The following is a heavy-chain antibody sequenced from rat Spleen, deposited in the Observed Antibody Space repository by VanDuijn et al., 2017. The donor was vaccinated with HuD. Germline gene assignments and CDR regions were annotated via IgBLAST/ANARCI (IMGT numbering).Heavy chain of an antibody. J-gene: IGHJ2*01. V-gene: IGHV5-19*01. Sequence: EVQMVESSGGLVQPGRSLKLSCAASGFTFSDYGMHWIRQAPTEGLGWVASISPSGGSTYYRDSVKGRFTISRDNAKSSLYLQMDSLRSEDTATYYCARRHYGYTDYFDYWGQGVMVTVSS. D-gene: IGHD1-9*01. CDR1: GFTFSDYG. CDR3: ARRHYGYTDYFDY. CDR2: ISPSGGST.